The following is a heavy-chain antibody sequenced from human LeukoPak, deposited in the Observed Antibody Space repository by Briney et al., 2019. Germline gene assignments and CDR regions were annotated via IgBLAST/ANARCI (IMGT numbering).Heavy chain of an antibody. D-gene: IGHD3-10*01. V-gene: IGHV5-51*01. J-gene: IGHJ4*02. Sequence: GESLKISCKGSGYSFNYWIGWVRQMRGKGLEWMGIIYPGDSDTRYSPSFQGQVTISADRSISTAYLQWSSLKASDSAMYYCARQDGSGLYYFDYWGQGTLVTVSS. CDR2: IYPGDSDT. CDR1: GYSFNYW. CDR3: ARQDGSGLYYFDY.